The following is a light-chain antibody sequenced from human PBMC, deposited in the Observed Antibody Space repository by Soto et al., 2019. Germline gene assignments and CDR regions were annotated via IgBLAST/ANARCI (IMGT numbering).Light chain of an antibody. Sequence: DNKMTQSPSTLSASVGDRVTITCRASQSIRNWLAWYQQKPGKAPKFLIYDVSSLESGVPSRFSGSGSGTEFTLTIRSMQPDDFATYYCQQYHIYWTVGPGTQVDIK. CDR3: QQYHIYWT. V-gene: IGKV1-5*01. J-gene: IGKJ1*01. CDR1: QSIRNW. CDR2: DVS.